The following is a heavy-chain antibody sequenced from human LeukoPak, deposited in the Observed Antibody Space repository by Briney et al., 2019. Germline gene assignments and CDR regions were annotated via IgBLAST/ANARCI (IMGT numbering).Heavy chain of an antibody. CDR2: IRYDGSNK. J-gene: IGHJ6*03. D-gene: IGHD3-16*02. CDR1: GFTFSSYG. V-gene: IGHV3-30*02. CDR3: ARRAMITFGGVIVYYYYYMDV. Sequence: GGSLRLSCAASGFTFSSYGMHWVRQAPGKGLEWVAFIRYDGSNKYYADSVKGRFTISRDNSKNTLYLQMNSLRAEDTALYYCARRAMITFGGVIVYYYYYMDVWGKGTTVTVSS.